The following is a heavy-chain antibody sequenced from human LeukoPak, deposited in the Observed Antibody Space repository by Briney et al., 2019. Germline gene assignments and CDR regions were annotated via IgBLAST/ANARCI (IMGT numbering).Heavy chain of an antibody. CDR3: VTRVKSTGDY. CDR2: IKTKTDGGTT. V-gene: IGHV3-15*01. CDR1: GFTFSSYS. J-gene: IGHJ4*02. Sequence: PGGSLRLSCAASGFTFSSYSMNWVRQAPGKGLEWIGRIKTKTDGGTTEYAAPVKGRFTISRDDSKNTVYLQMNSLKTEDTALYYCVTRVKSTGDYWGQGTLVTVSS. D-gene: IGHD1-1*01.